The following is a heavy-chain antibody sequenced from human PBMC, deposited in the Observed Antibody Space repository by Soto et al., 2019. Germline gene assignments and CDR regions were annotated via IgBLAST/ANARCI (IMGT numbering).Heavy chain of an antibody. D-gene: IGHD3-22*01. CDR2: ISGSGGST. J-gene: IGHJ4*02. CDR1: GFTFSSYA. Sequence: GGSLRLSCAASGFTFSSYAMSWVRQAPGKGLEWVSAISGSGGSTYYADSVKGRFTISRDNSKNTLYLQMNSLRAEDTAVYYCAKDRGLYDYYDSRGYYSRAAGEYYFDYWGQGTLVTVSS. V-gene: IGHV3-23*01. CDR3: AKDRGLYDYYDSRGYYSRAAGEYYFDY.